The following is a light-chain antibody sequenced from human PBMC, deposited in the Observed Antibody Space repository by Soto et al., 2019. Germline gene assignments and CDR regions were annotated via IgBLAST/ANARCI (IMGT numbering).Light chain of an antibody. V-gene: IGLV2-14*01. Sequence: QSVLTQPASVSGSPGQSITISCTGTSSDVGLYDYVSWYQQHPGKAPQLMIYAVSNRPSGVSNRFSASKSGHTASLFISGLQAEDEADYYCSSYTSDSSYVFGSGTKVTVL. J-gene: IGLJ1*01. CDR1: SSDVGLYDY. CDR2: AVS. CDR3: SSYTSDSSYV.